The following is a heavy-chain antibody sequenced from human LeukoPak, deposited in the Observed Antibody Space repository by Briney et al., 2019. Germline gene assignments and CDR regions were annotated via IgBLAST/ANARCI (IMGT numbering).Heavy chain of an antibody. V-gene: IGHV3-23*01. CDR3: AKPYYDMLTGKGPSDF. CDR1: GFTFSSNA. D-gene: IGHD3-9*01. CDR2: ISDSGDTT. J-gene: IGHJ4*02. Sequence: GGSLRLSCAASGFTFSSNAMIWVRQAPGKGLEWVSGISDSGDTTYYADSVKGRFTISRDNSKNTLYLQMNNLRAEDMAVYYCAKPYYDMLTGKGPSDFWGRGTLVTVSS.